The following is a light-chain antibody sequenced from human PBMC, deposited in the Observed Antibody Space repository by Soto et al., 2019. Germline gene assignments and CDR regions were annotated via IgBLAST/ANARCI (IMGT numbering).Light chain of an antibody. CDR2: AAS. V-gene: IGKV1-6*01. Sequence: AIQMTQSKSSLSASVGDRVTITCRASQGIRNDLGWYQQKPGNAPKLLIYAASSLQSGVPSRFSGSGSGTDFTLTISSLQPEDFATYYCLQDYNYPPPFCHVTKVDI. CDR1: QGIRND. J-gene: IGKJ1*01. CDR3: LQDYNYPPP.